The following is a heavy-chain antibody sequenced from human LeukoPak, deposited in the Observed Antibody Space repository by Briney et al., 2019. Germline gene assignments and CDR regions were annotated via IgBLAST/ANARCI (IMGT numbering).Heavy chain of an antibody. CDR1: RFTFSDYG. D-gene: IGHD6-13*01. CDR3: AKDRGAAVGYFQY. V-gene: IGHV3-30*02. Sequence: GGSLRLSCAASRFTFSDYGMHWVRQAPGKGLEWVATIPYDGRQTFYGDSVKGRFTISRDNSMNTLYLQINSLITEDTGIYYCAKDRGAAVGYFQYWGQGTLVTVSS. J-gene: IGHJ1*01. CDR2: IPYDGRQT.